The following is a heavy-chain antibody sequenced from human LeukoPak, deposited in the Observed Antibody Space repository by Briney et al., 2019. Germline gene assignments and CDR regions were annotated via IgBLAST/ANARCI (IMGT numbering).Heavy chain of an antibody. Sequence: SETLSLTCTVSGDSISSYYWSWIRQPPGKELEWIGCIYYSGNTNYNPSLKSRVTISIDTSKNQFSLKLSSVTAADTAVYYCARDYAFDIWGQGTMVTVSS. CDR1: GDSISSYY. CDR2: IYYSGNT. J-gene: IGHJ3*02. V-gene: IGHV4-59*01. CDR3: ARDYAFDI.